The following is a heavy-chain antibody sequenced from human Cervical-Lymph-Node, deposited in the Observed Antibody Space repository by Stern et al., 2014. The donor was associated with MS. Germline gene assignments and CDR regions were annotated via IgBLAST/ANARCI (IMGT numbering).Heavy chain of an antibody. Sequence: QVQLQESGGGVVQPGRSLRLSCAASGFTFSNYGMHWVRQAPGKGLEWVAIISYDGSHKYYVDSVKGRFTISRDNSKNTLYLQVNSLRAEDTAVYYCAKDREVAIVRDYSGMDVWGQGTTVTVSS. D-gene: IGHD1-26*01. CDR2: ISYDGSHK. J-gene: IGHJ6*02. CDR3: AKDREVAIVRDYSGMDV. CDR1: GFTFSNYG. V-gene: IGHV3-30*18.